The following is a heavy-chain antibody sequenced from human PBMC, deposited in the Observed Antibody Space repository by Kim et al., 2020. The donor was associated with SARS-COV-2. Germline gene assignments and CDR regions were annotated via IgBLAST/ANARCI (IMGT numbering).Heavy chain of an antibody. V-gene: IGHV4-59*08. J-gene: IGHJ5*02. Sequence: SETLSLPCTVSGGSISSYYWSWMRQPPGKGLEWIGYIYYNGSTNYNPSLKSRVTISVDTSKNQFSLKLRSVTAADTAVYYCARHNYDSSGWVFDPWGQGTLVTVSS. CDR1: GGSISSYY. CDR2: IYYNGST. CDR3: ARHNYDSSGWVFDP. D-gene: IGHD3-22*01.